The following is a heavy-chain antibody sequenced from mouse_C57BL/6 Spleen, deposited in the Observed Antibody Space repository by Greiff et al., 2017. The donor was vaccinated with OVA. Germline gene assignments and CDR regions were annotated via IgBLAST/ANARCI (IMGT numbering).Heavy chain of an antibody. D-gene: IGHD1-1*01. CDR1: GYSFTDYN. CDR3: ARSGYYGSSYGGDFDV. J-gene: IGHJ1*03. Sequence: VQLQQSGPELVKPGASVKISCKASGYSFTDYNMNWVKQSNGKSLEWIGVINPNYGTTSYNQKFKGKATLTVDQSSSTAYMQLNSLTSEDSAVYYCARSGYYGSSYGGDFDVWGTGTTVTVSS. V-gene: IGHV1-39*01. CDR2: INPNYGTT.